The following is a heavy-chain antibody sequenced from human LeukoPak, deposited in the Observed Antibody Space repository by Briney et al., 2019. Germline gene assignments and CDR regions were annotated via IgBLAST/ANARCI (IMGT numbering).Heavy chain of an antibody. Sequence: SETLSLTCTVSGXSISSSSYXWGXXRXPXGKGLEWIGSIYFTGSTFYSPSLKSRVTMSVDTSKNQFSLKLSSVTAADTAVYXXARXRLIRCGFDIWGQGTMVTVSS. CDR3: ARXRLIRCGFDI. J-gene: IGHJ3*02. D-gene: IGHD2-21*01. CDR2: IYFTGST. CDR1: GXSISSSSYX. V-gene: IGHV4-39*01.